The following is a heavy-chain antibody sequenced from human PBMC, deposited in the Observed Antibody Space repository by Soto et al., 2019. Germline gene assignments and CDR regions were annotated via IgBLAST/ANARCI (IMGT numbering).Heavy chain of an antibody. V-gene: IGHV3-33*01. J-gene: IGHJ4*02. CDR1: GFTFSSYG. CDR3: ARESSREYYFDY. CDR2: IWYDGSNK. D-gene: IGHD3-10*01. Sequence: QVQLVESGGGVVQPGRSLRLSCAASGFTFSSYGMHWVRQAPGKGLEWVAVIWYDGSNKYYADSVKGRFTISRDNSKNTRYLQMNSLRAEDTAVYYCARESSREYYFDYWGQGTLVTVSS.